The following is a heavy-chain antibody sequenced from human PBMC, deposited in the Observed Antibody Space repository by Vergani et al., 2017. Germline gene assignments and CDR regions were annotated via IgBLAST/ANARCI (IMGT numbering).Heavy chain of an antibody. CDR2: IYHSGST. CDR3: TRHWAVVAANNWFDP. J-gene: IGHJ5*02. D-gene: IGHD2-15*01. CDR1: GFTVSTDYF. Sequence: VQLVESGGGLVQPGGSLTLSCAASGFTVSTDYFSWVRQAPGKGLEWIGEIYHSGSTNYNPSLESRVTMSVDTSKSQFSLKLSSVTAADTAVYYCTRHWAVVAANNWFDPWGQGTLVTVSS. V-gene: IGHV4-38-2*01.